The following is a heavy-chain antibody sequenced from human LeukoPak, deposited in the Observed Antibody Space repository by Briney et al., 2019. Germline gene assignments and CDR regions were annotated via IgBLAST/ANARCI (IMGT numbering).Heavy chain of an antibody. CDR1: GGSISSYY. D-gene: IGHD2-21*02. J-gene: IGHJ4*02. CDR2: IYTSGST. CDR3: ARKGVVVTAIDY. Sequence: SETLSLTCTVSGGSISSYYWSWIRQPAGKGLEWVGRIYTSGSTNYNPSLKNRVTMSVDTSKNQFSLKLSSVTAADTAVYYCARKGVVVTAIDYWGQGTLVTVSS. V-gene: IGHV4-4*07.